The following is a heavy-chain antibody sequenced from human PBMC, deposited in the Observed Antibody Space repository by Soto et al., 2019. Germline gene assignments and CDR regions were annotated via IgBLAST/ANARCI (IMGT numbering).Heavy chain of an antibody. CDR3: ARDLVVVVAATLGWFDP. CDR2: IIPIFGTA. CDR1: GGIFSSYA. Sequence: QVQLVQSGAEVKKPGSSVKVSCKASGGIFSSYAISWVRQAPGQGLEWMGGIIPIFGTANYAQKFQGRVTITADESTSTAYMELSSLRSEDTAVYYCARDLVVVVAATLGWFDPWGQGTLVTVSS. V-gene: IGHV1-69*01. J-gene: IGHJ5*02. D-gene: IGHD2-15*01.